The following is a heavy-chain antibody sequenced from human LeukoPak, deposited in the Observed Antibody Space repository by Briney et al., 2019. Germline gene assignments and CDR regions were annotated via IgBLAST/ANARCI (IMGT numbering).Heavy chain of an antibody. D-gene: IGHD3-10*01. CDR2: ISAYNGNT. CDR3: AREEAVLWFGELLNY. Sequence: GASVKVSCKASGYTFTSYGISWVRQAPGQGLEWMGWISAYNGNTNYAQKLQGRVTMTTDTSTSTAYMELRSLRSDDTAVYYCAREEAVLWFGELLNYWGQGTLVTVSS. J-gene: IGHJ4*02. V-gene: IGHV1-18*01. CDR1: GYTFTSYG.